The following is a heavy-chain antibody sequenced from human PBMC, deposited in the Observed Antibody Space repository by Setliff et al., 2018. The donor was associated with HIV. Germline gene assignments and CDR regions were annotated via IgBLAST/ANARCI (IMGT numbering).Heavy chain of an antibody. V-gene: IGHV1-2*02. D-gene: IGHD3-22*01. CDR1: GYTFTGYY. CDR2: INPNSGGT. Sequence: ASVKVSCKASGYTFTGYYMHWVRQAPGQGLEWMGWINPNSGGTNYAQRFQGRVTMTRDTSISTAYMELSRLRSDDTAVYYCARDPPYDSSGYYLGLDYYFDYWGQGTLVTVSS. CDR3: ARDPPYDSSGYYLGLDYYFDY. J-gene: IGHJ4*02.